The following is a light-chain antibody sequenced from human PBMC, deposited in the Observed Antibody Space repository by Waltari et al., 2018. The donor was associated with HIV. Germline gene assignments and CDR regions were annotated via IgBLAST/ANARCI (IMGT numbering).Light chain of an antibody. V-gene: IGKV3-15*01. Sequence: IVLTQSPAPLSVSPGERPPPPCRASQSVGSKLAWYQQKPAQAPRLLIYGASTRATGIPARFSGSGSGTEFTLTISSLQSEDFAVYYCQQYNKWPPWTFGQGTKVEIK. J-gene: IGKJ1*01. CDR1: QSVGSK. CDR2: GAS. CDR3: QQYNKWPPWT.